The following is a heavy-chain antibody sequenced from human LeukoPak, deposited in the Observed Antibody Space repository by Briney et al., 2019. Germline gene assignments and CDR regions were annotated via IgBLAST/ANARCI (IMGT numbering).Heavy chain of an antibody. Sequence: GGSLRLSCAASGFTFDRFTIHWVRQTPGKGLEWVSLINRRGHTFYADSVKGRFTISRDNAKNSLYLQMNSLRAEDTALYYCARVSDTAMVITAFDIWGQGTMVTVSS. J-gene: IGHJ3*02. D-gene: IGHD5-18*01. CDR3: ARVSDTAMVITAFDI. CDR1: GFTFDRFT. CDR2: INRRGHT. V-gene: IGHV3-43*01.